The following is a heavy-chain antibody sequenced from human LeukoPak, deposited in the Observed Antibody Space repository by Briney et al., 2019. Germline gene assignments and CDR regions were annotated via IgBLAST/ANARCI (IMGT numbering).Heavy chain of an antibody. V-gene: IGHV4-39*07. Sequence: SETLSLTCTVSGGSISSSSYYWGWIRQPPGKGLEWIGSIYYSGSTYYNPSLKSRVTISVDTSKNQFSLKLSSVTAADTAVYYCARTPVSAVIDTHFDYWGQGTLVTVSS. CDR3: ARTPVSAVIDTHFDY. CDR2: IYYSGST. CDR1: GGSISSSSYY. D-gene: IGHD3-16*02. J-gene: IGHJ4*02.